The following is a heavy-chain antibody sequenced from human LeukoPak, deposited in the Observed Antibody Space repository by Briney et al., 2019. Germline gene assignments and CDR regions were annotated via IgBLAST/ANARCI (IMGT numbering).Heavy chain of an antibody. J-gene: IGHJ4*02. CDR3: ARRGYCSGGSCYSSRFDGTFDY. CDR2: IYPGGSDT. Sequence: GESLKISCKGSGYSFTSYWIGWVRQMPGKGVELMGIIYPGGSDTRYSPSFQGQVTISADKSISTAYLQWSSLKASDTAMYYCARRGYCSGGSCYSSRFDGTFDYWGQGTLVTVSS. CDR1: GYSFTSYW. V-gene: IGHV5-51*01. D-gene: IGHD2-15*01.